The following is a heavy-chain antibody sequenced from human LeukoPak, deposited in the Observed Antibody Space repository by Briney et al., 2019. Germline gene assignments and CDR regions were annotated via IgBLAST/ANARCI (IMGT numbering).Heavy chain of an antibody. CDR1: GFTFSSYG. Sequence: GGSLRLSCAASGFTFSSYGMHWVRQAPGKGLEWVAVISYDGSNKYYADSVKGQFTTSRDNSKNTLYLQMNSLRAEDTAVYYCAKPPTRRYYDSSGYPARGAFDIWGQGTMVTVSS. J-gene: IGHJ3*02. CDR3: AKPPTRRYYDSSGYPARGAFDI. D-gene: IGHD3-22*01. CDR2: ISYDGSNK. V-gene: IGHV3-30*18.